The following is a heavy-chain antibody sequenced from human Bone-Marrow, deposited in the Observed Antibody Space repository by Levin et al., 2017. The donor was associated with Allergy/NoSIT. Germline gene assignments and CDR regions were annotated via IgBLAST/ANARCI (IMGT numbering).Heavy chain of an antibody. Sequence: SETLSLTCAVYGGSFSGYYWSWIRQPPGKGLEWIGEINHSGSTNYNPSLKSRVTISVDTSKNQFSLKLSSVTAADTAVYYCARGEGIVVVVAATGFDPWGQGTLVTVSS. J-gene: IGHJ5*02. V-gene: IGHV4-34*01. CDR3: ARGEGIVVVVAATGFDP. D-gene: IGHD2-15*01. CDR1: GGSFSGYY. CDR2: INHSGST.